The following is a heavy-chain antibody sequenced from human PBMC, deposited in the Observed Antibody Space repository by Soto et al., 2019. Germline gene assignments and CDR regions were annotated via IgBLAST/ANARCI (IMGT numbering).Heavy chain of an antibody. D-gene: IGHD2-15*01. CDR2: IIPILGIA. V-gene: IGHV1-69*02. J-gene: IGHJ6*02. CDR1: GGTFSSYT. CDR3: ATKPYCSGGSCYYYYGMDV. Sequence: QVQLVQSGAEVKKPGSSVKVSCKASGGTFSSYTISWVRQAPGQGLEWMGRIIPILGIANYAQKFQGRITITADNSTSTAYMDLSSLRSEDTAVYYCATKPYCSGGSCYYYYGMDVWGQGTTVTVSS.